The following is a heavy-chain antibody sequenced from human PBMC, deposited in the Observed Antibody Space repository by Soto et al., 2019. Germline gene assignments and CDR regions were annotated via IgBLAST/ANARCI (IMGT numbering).Heavy chain of an antibody. D-gene: IGHD2-15*01. CDR3: ARLMFRGGDFDY. CDR1: GGAISGSTYY. Sequence: SETLSLTCTVSGGAISGSTYYWGWIRQFPGKGLEWMANVYYTETTAYNPSLRSRLTISVDTSKNQFSLKVKPVTAADTAIYYCARLMFRGGDFDYWGQGTLVTVSS. V-gene: IGHV4-39*01. J-gene: IGHJ4*02. CDR2: VYYTETT.